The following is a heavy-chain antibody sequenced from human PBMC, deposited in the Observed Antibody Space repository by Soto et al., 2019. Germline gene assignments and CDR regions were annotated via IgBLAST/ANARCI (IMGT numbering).Heavy chain of an antibody. CDR1: GFTFSSYG. Sequence: GGSLRLSCAASGFTFSSYGMHWVRQAPGKGLEWVAVIWYDGSNKYYADSVKGRFTISRDNSKNTLYLQMNSLRAEDTAVYYCARATTAFPFDYWGQGTLVTVSS. CDR3: ARATTAFPFDY. J-gene: IGHJ4*02. CDR2: IWYDGSNK. D-gene: IGHD4-4*01. V-gene: IGHV3-33*01.